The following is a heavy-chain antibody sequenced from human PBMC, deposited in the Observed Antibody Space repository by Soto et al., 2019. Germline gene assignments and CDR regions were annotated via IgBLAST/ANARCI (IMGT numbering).Heavy chain of an antibody. D-gene: IGHD6-19*01. CDR3: ARDLPPYIAVAGKVNWFDP. V-gene: IGHV1-69*13. CDR1: GGTFSSYA. CDR2: IIPIFGTA. J-gene: IGHJ5*02. Sequence: ASVKVSCKASGGTFSSYAISWVRQAPGQGLEWMGGIIPIFGTANYAQKFQGRVTITADESTSTAYMELRSLRSDDTAVYYCARDLPPYIAVAGKVNWFDPWGQGTLVTVSS.